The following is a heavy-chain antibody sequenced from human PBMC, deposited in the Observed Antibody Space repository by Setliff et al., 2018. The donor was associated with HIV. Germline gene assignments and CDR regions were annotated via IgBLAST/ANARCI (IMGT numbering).Heavy chain of an antibody. Sequence: ASVKVSCKASGYTFTSYGISWVRQAPGQGLGRMGWISAYNGNTNYAQKLQGRVTMTTDTSTSTAYMELRSLRSDDTAVYYCARDGEYYYDSSGPVFDPWGQGTLVTVSS. J-gene: IGHJ5*02. D-gene: IGHD3-22*01. CDR1: GYTFTSYG. V-gene: IGHV1-18*01. CDR3: ARDGEYYYDSSGPVFDP. CDR2: ISAYNGNT.